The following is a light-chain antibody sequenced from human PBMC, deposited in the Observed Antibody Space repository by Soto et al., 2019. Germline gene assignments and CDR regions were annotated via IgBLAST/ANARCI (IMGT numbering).Light chain of an antibody. CDR2: LNSDGSH. CDR1: SGHSTYA. Sequence: QPVLTQSPSASASLGASVKLTCTLSSGHSTYAIAWHQQQPEKGPRYLMKLNSDGSHNRRDGIPDRFSGSSSGAERYLTISSLQYEDEADYYCQTWGTGIWVFGGGTKLTVL. CDR3: QTWGTGIWV. V-gene: IGLV4-69*01. J-gene: IGLJ3*02.